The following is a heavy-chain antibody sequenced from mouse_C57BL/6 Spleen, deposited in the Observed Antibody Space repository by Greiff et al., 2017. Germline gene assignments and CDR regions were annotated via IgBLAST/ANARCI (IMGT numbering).Heavy chain of an antibody. V-gene: IGHV1-64*01. Sequence: VQLQQPGAELVKPGASVKLSCKASGYTFTSYWMHWVKQRPGQGLEWIGMIHPNSGSTNYNEKFKSKATLTVDKSSSTAYMQLSSLTSEDSAVYYGARRDDYDEGSWFAYWGQGTLVTVSA. CDR1: GYTFTSYW. J-gene: IGHJ3*01. D-gene: IGHD2-4*01. CDR2: IHPNSGST. CDR3: ARRDDYDEGSWFAY.